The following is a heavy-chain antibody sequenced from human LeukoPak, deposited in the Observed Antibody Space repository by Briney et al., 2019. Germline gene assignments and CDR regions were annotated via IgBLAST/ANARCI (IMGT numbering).Heavy chain of an antibody. CDR3: ARTGGSSSWYGLRYYFDY. D-gene: IGHD6-13*01. V-gene: IGHV4-59*01. Sequence: PSETLSLTCTVSGGSISSYYWSWIRQPPGKGLEWIGYIYYSGSTNYNPSLKSRVTISVDTSKNQFSLKLSSVTAADTAVYYCARTGGSSSWYGLRYYFDYWGQGTLVTVSS. J-gene: IGHJ4*02. CDR2: IYYSGST. CDR1: GGSISSYY.